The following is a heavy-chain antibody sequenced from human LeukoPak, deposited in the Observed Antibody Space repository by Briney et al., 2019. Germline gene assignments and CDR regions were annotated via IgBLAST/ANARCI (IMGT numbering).Heavy chain of an antibody. J-gene: IGHJ3*02. CDR3: ARDQEDYDFWSEDAFDI. D-gene: IGHD3-3*01. CDR2: ISDYNGNT. Sequence: IXWVRQAPGQGHEWMGWISDYNGNTNYAQKLQGRVTMTTDTSTSTAYMELRSLRSDDTAVYYCARDQEDYDFWSEDAFDIWGQGTMVTVSS. V-gene: IGHV1-18*01.